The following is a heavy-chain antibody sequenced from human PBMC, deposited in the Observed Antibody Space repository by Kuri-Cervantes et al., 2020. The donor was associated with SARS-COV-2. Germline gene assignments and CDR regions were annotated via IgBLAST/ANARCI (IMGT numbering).Heavy chain of an antibody. Sequence: GESLKISCATSGFTFANSWMNWVRQAPGKGLEWVDRIKSNADGGTVDYAVAVEGRFTISRDDSKNTLFLQMNGLRVEDTAKYYCNTDKPTVVSRDYWGPGVPVTVSS. V-gene: IGHV3-15*07. J-gene: IGHJ4*02. CDR1: GFTFANSW. CDR2: IKSNADGGTV. D-gene: IGHD5/OR15-5a*01. CDR3: NTDKPTVVSRDY.